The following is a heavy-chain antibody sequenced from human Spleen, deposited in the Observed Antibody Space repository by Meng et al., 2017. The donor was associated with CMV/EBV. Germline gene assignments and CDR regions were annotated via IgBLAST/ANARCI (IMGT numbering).Heavy chain of an antibody. CDR3: ARDYYDSSTYYPDY. Sequence: GGSLRLSCAASGFTFSDYYMSWVRQAPGKGLEWVSAISSSGGNTDYVDSVKGRFTISRDNSKNTLYLQMNSLRVEDTAVYYCARDYYDSSTYYPDYWGQGTLVTVSS. CDR2: ISSSGGNT. J-gene: IGHJ4*02. D-gene: IGHD3-22*01. CDR1: GFTFSDYY. V-gene: IGHV3-23*01.